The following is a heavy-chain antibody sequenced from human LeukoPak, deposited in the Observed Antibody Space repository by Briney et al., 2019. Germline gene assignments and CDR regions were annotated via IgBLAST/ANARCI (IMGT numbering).Heavy chain of an antibody. CDR3: ARVRGTYYYDSSGPSPYYSDY. D-gene: IGHD3-22*01. V-gene: IGHV4-34*01. Sequence: PSETLSLTCAVYGGSFSGYYWSWIRQPPGKGLEWIGEINHSGSTNYNPSLKSRVTISVDTSKNQFSLKLSSVTAADTAVYYCARVRGTYYYDSSGPSPYYSDYWGQGTLVTVSS. J-gene: IGHJ4*02. CDR2: INHSGST. CDR1: GGSFSGYY.